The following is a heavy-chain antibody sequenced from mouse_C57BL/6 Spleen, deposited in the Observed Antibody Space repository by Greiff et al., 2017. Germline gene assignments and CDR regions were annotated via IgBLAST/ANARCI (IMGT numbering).Heavy chain of an antibody. D-gene: IGHD1-1*01. Sequence: VQLQQSGPVLVKPGASVKMSCKASGYTFTDYYMNWVKQSHGKSLEWIGVINPYNGGTSYNQKFKGKATLTVDKSSSTAYMELNSLTSEDSAVYYCARPGSSPYYYAMTTGVKEPQSPSPQ. CDR2: INPYNGGT. J-gene: IGHJ4*01. V-gene: IGHV1-19*01. CDR1: GYTFTDYY. CDR3: ARPGSSPYYYAMTT.